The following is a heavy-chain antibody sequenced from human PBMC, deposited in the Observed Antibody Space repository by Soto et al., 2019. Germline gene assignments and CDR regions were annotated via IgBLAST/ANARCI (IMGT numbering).Heavy chain of an antibody. CDR1: GYSFISNW. V-gene: IGHV5-51*01. CDR2: IYPGDSDT. Sequence: PCESLKISCKGSGYSFISNWIAWVRQMPGKGLEGMSSIYPGDSDTSYSPSFQGQVTISADKSISTAYLQWSSLKASDTAVYYCARHRSYQYDISGYLTICGKDVWGQGTTVTVSS. J-gene: IGHJ6*02. D-gene: IGHD3-22*01. CDR3: ARHRSYQYDISGYLTICGKDV.